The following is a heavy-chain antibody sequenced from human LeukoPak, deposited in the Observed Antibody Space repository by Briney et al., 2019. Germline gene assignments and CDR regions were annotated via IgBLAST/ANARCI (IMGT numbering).Heavy chain of an antibody. D-gene: IGHD3-10*01. CDR2: INPNSGGT. CDR3: AVLWFGELLSPFDY. V-gene: IGHV1-2*02. J-gene: IGHJ4*02. CDR1: GYTFTGYY. Sequence: ASVKVSCKASGYTFTGYYMHWVRQAPGQGLEWMGWINPNSGGTNYAQKFQGRVTMTRDTSTSTAYMELSRLRSDDTAVYYCAVLWFGELLSPFDYWGQGTLVTVSS.